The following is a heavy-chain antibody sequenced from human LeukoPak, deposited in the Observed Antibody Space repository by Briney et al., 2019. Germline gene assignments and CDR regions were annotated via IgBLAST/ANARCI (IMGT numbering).Heavy chain of an antibody. Sequence: GGSLRLSCAASGFTFSSYSMNWVRQAPGKGLEWVSSISSSSSYIYYADSVKGRFTISRDNAKNSLYLQMNSLRAEDTAVYYCARAYSSSWYFRDPWGQGTLVTVSS. V-gene: IGHV3-21*01. CDR1: GFTFSSYS. J-gene: IGHJ5*02. CDR2: ISSSSSYI. CDR3: ARAYSSSWYFRDP. D-gene: IGHD6-13*01.